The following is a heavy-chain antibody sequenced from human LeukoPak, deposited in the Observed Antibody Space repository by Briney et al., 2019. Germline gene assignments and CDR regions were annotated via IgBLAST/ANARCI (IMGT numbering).Heavy chain of an antibody. D-gene: IGHD6-6*01. V-gene: IGHV3-53*01. CDR3: ASRGSSSPFDY. Sequence: PGGSLRLSCAASGFTVSSNYVSWVRQAPGKGLEWVSVIYSGGSTYYADSVKGRFTISRDNSKNTLYLQMNSLRAEDTAVYYCASRGSSSPFDYWGQGTLVTVSS. CDR2: IYSGGST. J-gene: IGHJ4*02. CDR1: GFTVSSNY.